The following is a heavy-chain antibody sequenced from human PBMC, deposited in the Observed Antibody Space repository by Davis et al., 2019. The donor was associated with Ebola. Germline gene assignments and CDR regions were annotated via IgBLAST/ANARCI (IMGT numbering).Heavy chain of an antibody. V-gene: IGHV4-30-4*07. CDR1: GGSISSGGYS. CDR2: IYYSGST. CDR3: ARFPAVYYYYYGMDV. Sequence: MPSETLSLTCAVSGGSISSGGYSWSWIRQPPGKGLEWIGYIYYSGSTYYNPSLKSRVTISVDTSKNQFSLKLSSVTAADTAVYYCARFPAVYYYYYGMDVWGQGTTVTVSS. D-gene: IGHD2-2*01. J-gene: IGHJ6*02.